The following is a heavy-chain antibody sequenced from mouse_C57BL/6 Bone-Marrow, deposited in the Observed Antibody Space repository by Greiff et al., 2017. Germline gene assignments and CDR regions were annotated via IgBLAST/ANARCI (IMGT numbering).Heavy chain of an antibody. Sequence: EVKVVESGGGLVQPGGSLSLSCAASGFTFTDYYMSWVRQPPGKALEWLGFIRNKANGYTTEYSASVKGRFTISRDNSQSILYLQMNALRAEDSATYYCARGDSSGDWYFDVWGTGTTVTVSS. CDR2: IRNKANGYTT. J-gene: IGHJ1*03. V-gene: IGHV7-3*01. CDR3: ARGDSSGDWYFDV. D-gene: IGHD3-2*02. CDR1: GFTFTDYY.